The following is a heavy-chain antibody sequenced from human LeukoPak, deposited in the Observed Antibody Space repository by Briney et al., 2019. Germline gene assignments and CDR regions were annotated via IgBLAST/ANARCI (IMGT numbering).Heavy chain of an antibody. CDR3: ARCGRAWGYDSSGSNAFDI. J-gene: IGHJ3*02. CDR2: IIPIFGTA. V-gene: IGHV1-69*13. Sequence: SVKVSCKASGGTFSSYAISWVRQAPGQGLEWMGGIIPIFGTANYAQKFQGRVTITADESTSTAYMELSSLSSEDTAVYYCARCGRAWGYDSSGSNAFDIWGQGTMVTVSS. CDR1: GGTFSSYA. D-gene: IGHD3-22*01.